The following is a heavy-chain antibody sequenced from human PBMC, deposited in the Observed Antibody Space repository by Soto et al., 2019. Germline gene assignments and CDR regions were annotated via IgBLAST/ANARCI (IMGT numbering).Heavy chain of an antibody. CDR1: GDTFTSYE. CDR2: MNPNSGNT. CDR3: ARLGYCSGGSCRRANWFDP. J-gene: IGHJ5*02. D-gene: IGHD2-15*01. Sequence: ASVKVSYKASGDTFTSYEINWVRQATGQGLEWMGWMNPNSGNTGYAQKFQGRVTMTRNTSISTGYMELSSLRSEDTAVYYCARLGYCSGGSCRRANWFDPCGQGTLVTVS. V-gene: IGHV1-8*01.